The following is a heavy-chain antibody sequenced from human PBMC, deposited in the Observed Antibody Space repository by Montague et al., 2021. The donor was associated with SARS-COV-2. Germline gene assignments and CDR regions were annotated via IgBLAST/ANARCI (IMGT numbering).Heavy chain of an antibody. CDR1: GGSISSSSYY. V-gene: IGHV4-39*01. J-gene: IGHJ4*02. D-gene: IGHD2-15*01. CDR3: ASTPIVVVVAADYYFDY. Sequence: SETRSLTCTVSGGSISSSSYYWGWIRQPPGKGLEWIGSIYYSGSTYYNPSLKSRVTISVDTSKNQFSLKLSSVTAADTAVYYCASTPIVVVVAADYYFDYWGQGTLVTVSS. CDR2: IYYSGST.